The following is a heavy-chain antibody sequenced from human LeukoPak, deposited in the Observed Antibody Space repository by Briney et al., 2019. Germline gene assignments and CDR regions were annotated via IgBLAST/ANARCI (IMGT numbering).Heavy chain of an antibody. CDR1: GYTFSDYY. V-gene: IGHV1-2*02. CDR2: VNPISGGT. Sequence: GASVKVSCKASGYTFSDYYIYWVRQAPGQGLEWVAWVNPISGGTTFAQKFQDRVTMTRDTSISTAYMELSRLRSDDTAVYYCARDDYDSPFDYWGQGTLVTVSS. CDR3: ARDDYDSPFDY. D-gene: IGHD3-22*01. J-gene: IGHJ4*02.